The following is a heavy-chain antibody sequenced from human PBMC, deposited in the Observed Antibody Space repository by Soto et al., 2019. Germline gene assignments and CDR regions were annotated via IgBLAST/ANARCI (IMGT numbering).Heavy chain of an antibody. CDR3: AREEWVLLYGATGGAGY. V-gene: IGHV3-53*01. D-gene: IGHD1-26*01. Sequence: EVQLVESGGGLIQPGGSLRLSCAASGFTVSSNYMSWVRQAPGKGLEWVSVIYSGGSTYYADSVKGRFTISRDNSKNTLYLQMNSLRAEDTAVYYCAREEWVLLYGATGGAGYWGQGTLVTVSS. CDR2: IYSGGST. CDR1: GFTVSSNY. J-gene: IGHJ4*02.